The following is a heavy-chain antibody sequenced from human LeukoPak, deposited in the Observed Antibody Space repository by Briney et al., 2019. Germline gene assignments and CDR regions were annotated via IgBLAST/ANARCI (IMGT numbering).Heavy chain of an antibody. J-gene: IGHJ1*01. CDR2: ISGSGITT. CDR1: GFTFNSYG. Sequence: GGSLRLSCAASGFTFNSYGMNWVRQAPGKGLEWVSAISGSGITTYYADSVKGRFTISRDNSKNTLYLQMNSLRAEDTAVYYCARGRRDCSSTSCYAPYFQHWGQGTLVTVSS. V-gene: IGHV3-23*01. D-gene: IGHD2-2*01. CDR3: ARGRRDCSSTSCYAPYFQH.